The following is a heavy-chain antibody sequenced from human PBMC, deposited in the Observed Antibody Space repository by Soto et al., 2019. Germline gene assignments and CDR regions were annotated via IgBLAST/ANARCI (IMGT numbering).Heavy chain of an antibody. V-gene: IGHV3-30*18. CDR2: MSYDGSGK. Sequence: QVQLVESGGGVVQPGRSLRLSCAASGFTFSSYGMHWVRQAPGKGLEWVAFMSYDGSGKYYAGSVKGRFTISRDNSKNTLFLQMNSLRTEDTAVYYCANGRSGSYPEFDYWGQGTMVTVSS. D-gene: IGHD3-10*01. CDR3: ANGRSGSYPEFDY. J-gene: IGHJ4*02. CDR1: GFTFSSYG.